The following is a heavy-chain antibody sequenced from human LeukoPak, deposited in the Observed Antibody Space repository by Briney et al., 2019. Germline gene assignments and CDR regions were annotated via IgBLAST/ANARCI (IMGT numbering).Heavy chain of an antibody. D-gene: IGHD3-22*01. J-gene: IGHJ4*02. Sequence: GGSLRLSCAASRFTFSRYAMNWVRQAPGKGLEWVSAISGSGGSTYYADSVKGRFTISRDNSKNTLYLQMNSLRVEDTAVYYCAKNPQYYYDSSGFFEYWGQGTLVIVSS. V-gene: IGHV3-23*01. CDR1: RFTFSRYA. CDR3: AKNPQYYYDSSGFFEY. CDR2: ISGSGGST.